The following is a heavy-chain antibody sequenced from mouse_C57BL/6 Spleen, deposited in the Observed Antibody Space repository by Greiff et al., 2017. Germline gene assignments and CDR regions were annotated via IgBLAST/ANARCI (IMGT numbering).Heavy chain of an antibody. D-gene: IGHD1-1*01. CDR1: GFTFSDYG. CDR3: ARDYYGSSYGYFDY. CDR2: ISSVSSTI. J-gene: IGHJ2*01. Sequence: EVQLQQSGGGLVKPGGSLKLSCAASGFTFSDYGMHWVRQAPEKGLEWVAYISSVSSTIYYADTVKGRFTISRDNAKNTLFLQMTSLRSEDTAMYYCARDYYGSSYGYFDYWGQGTTLTVSS. V-gene: IGHV5-17*01.